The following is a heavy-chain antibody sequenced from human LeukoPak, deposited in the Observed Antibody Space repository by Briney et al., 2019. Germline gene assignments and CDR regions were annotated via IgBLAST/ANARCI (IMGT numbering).Heavy chain of an antibody. Sequence: GGSLRLSCAASGFTFSSYWMHWVRQAPRKGLVWVSRINSDGSSTSYADSVKGRFTISRDNAKNTLYLQMNSLRAEDTAVYYCARGDHIVVVVAATFCDPWGQGTLVTVSS. CDR2: INSDGSST. V-gene: IGHV3-74*01. CDR1: GFTFSSYW. CDR3: ARGDHIVVVVAATFCDP. D-gene: IGHD2-15*01. J-gene: IGHJ5*02.